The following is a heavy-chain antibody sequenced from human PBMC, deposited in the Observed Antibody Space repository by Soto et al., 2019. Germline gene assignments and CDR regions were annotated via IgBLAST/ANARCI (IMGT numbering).Heavy chain of an antibody. CDR3: ARGHIVVVTAITLYAFDI. CDR2: INHSGST. J-gene: IGHJ3*02. D-gene: IGHD2-21*02. CDR1: GGSFSGYY. Sequence: SETLSLTCAVYGGSFSGYYWSWIRQPPGKGLEWIGEINHSGSTNYNPSLKSRVTISVDTSKNQFSLKLSSVTAADTAVYYCARGHIVVVTAITLYAFDIWGQGTMVTVSS. V-gene: IGHV4-34*01.